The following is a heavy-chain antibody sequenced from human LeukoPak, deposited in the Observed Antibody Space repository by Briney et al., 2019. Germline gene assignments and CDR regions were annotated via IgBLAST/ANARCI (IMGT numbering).Heavy chain of an antibody. CDR3: ARQVLSRDAFDI. D-gene: IGHD3-16*02. V-gene: IGHV5-51*01. CDR2: IYPGGSDT. CDR1: GYSFTIYW. J-gene: IGHJ3*02. Sequence: GESLKISCKGPGYSFTIYWIGWVRQMPGKGLEWMGIIYPGGSDTRYSPSFQGQVTISADKSINTAYLQWSSLKASDTAMYYCARQVLSRDAFDIWGQGTLVTVSS.